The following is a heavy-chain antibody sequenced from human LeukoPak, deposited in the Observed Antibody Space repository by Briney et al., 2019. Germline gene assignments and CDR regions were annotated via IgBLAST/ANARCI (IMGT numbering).Heavy chain of an antibody. V-gene: IGHV4-59*01. J-gene: IGHJ4*02. CDR1: GGSISNYY. CDR2: VHYSGST. Sequence: SETLSLTCTVSGGSISNYYWSWVRQFPGKGLEWIGCVHYSGSTKYNPSLKSRVTISIDTSKNQFSLKVTSVTAADTAVYFCARGINVGATSFWGQGTLVTVSS. D-gene: IGHD1-26*01. CDR3: ARGINVGATSF.